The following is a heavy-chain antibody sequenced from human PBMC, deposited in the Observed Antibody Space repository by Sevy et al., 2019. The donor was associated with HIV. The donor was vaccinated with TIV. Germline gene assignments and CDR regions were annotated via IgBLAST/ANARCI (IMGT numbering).Heavy chain of an antibody. D-gene: IGHD3-9*01. CDR3: ARDPDILSGYPSHYFDY. CDR2: IKEDGSKK. Sequence: GGSLRLSCAASGFSFSKYWMSWVRQAPGKGLEWVANIKEDGSKKNYLESVKGRFTISRDNAKNLRYLQMNNLRADDTAVYYCARDPDILSGYPSHYFDYWGQGTLVTVSS. CDR1: GFSFSKYW. J-gene: IGHJ4*02. V-gene: IGHV3-7*01.